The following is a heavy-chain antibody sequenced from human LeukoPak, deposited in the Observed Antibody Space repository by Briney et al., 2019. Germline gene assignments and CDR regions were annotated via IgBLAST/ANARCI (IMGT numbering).Heavy chain of an antibody. CDR1: GGSISSYY. CDR2: IYTSGST. CDR3: ARRRAYGDYVER. Sequence: SETLSLTCTVSGGSISSYYWSWIRQPAGKGLEWIGRIYTSGSTNYNPSLKSRVTISVDTSKNQFSLKLSSVTAADTAVYYCARRRAYGDYVERWGQGTLVTVSS. D-gene: IGHD4-17*01. V-gene: IGHV4-4*07. J-gene: IGHJ4*02.